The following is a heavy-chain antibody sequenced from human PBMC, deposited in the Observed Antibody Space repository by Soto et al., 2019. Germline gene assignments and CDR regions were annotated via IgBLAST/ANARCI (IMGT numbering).Heavy chain of an antibody. CDR2: ISSNGGST. CDR3: ARGRYARTGYYFDY. D-gene: IGHD3-10*02. J-gene: IGHJ4*02. V-gene: IGHV3-64D*08. CDR1: GFTFSSYA. Sequence: GGSLRLSCSASGFTFSSYAMHWVRQAPGKGLEYVSAISSNGGSTYYADSVKGRFTISRDNSKNNLYHQMSSLRAEDTAVYYCARGRYARTGYYFDYWGQGTLVTVSS.